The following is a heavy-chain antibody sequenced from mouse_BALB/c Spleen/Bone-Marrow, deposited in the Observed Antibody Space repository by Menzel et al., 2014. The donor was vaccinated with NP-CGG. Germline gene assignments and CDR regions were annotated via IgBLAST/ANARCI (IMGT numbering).Heavy chain of an antibody. J-gene: IGHJ4*01. V-gene: IGHV5-6-5*01. CDR2: ISSGGST. D-gene: IGHD2-10*02. Sequence: EVQVVESGGGLVKPGGSLKLSCAASGFTFSSYAMSWVRQTPEKRLEWVASISSGGSTYYPDSVKGRFTISRDNARNILYLQMSGLRSEDTAMYYCAREEYGQKVYAMDYWGQGTSVTVSS. CDR3: AREEYGQKVYAMDY. CDR1: GFTFSSYA.